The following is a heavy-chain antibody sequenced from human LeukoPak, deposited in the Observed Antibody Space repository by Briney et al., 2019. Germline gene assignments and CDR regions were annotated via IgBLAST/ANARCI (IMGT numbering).Heavy chain of an antibody. CDR1: GYTFTSYA. CDR3: ARDYDILTGYYSLFDY. Sequence: ASVKVSCKASGYTFTSYAMHWVRQAPGKGLEGMGWINAGNGNTKYSQKFQGRVTITRDTSASTTYMELSSLRSEDTAVYYCARDYDILTGYYSLFDYWGQGTLVTVSS. J-gene: IGHJ4*02. CDR2: INAGNGNT. V-gene: IGHV1-3*01. D-gene: IGHD3-9*01.